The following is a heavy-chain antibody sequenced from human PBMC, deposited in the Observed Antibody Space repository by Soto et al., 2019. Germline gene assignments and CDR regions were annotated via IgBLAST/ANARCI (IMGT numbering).Heavy chain of an antibody. Sequence: EVQLVESGGGLVQPGGSLRLSCAASGFTVSINYMTWVRQAPGKGLEWVSVIYSGGTTYYTDSVKGRFTIARDNSKNTLYLQMNSLRAEDTAVYYCARARRCGGGACYSDSWGQGTLGTVSS. CDR2: IYSGGTT. D-gene: IGHD2-21*02. J-gene: IGHJ4*02. CDR1: GFTVSINY. V-gene: IGHV3-66*01. CDR3: ARARRCGGGACYSDS.